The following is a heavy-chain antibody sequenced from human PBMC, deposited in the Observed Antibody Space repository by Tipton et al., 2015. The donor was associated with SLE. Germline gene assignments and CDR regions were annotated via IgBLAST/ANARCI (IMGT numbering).Heavy chain of an antibody. J-gene: IGHJ4*02. V-gene: IGHV4-38-2*02. CDR3: ARGDGYNFDY. D-gene: IGHD5-24*01. CDR2: ISHSGST. CDR1: GYSISSGFY. Sequence: TLSLTCTVSGYSISSGFYWGWIRQPPGKGVEWIGNISHSGSTFYNPSLKSRVTISVDTSKNQLSLKLSSVTAADTAVYYCARGDGYNFDYWGQGTLVTVSS.